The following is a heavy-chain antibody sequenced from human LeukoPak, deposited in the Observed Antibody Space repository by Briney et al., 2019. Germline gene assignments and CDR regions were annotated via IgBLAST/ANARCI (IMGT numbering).Heavy chain of an antibody. D-gene: IGHD6-13*01. V-gene: IGHV1-69*04. CDR3: ARDLVEHVAEYSSSWYWFDP. J-gene: IGHJ5*02. Sequence: SVKVSCKASGGTFISYIISWVRQAPGQGLEWMGRIIPILGIANYAQKFQGRVTITADKSTSTAYMELSSLRSEDTAVYYCARDLVEHVAEYSSSWYWFDPWGQGTLVTVSS. CDR1: GGTFISYI. CDR2: IIPILGIA.